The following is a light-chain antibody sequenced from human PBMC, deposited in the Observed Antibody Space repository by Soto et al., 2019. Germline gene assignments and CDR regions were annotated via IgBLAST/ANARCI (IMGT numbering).Light chain of an antibody. CDR1: QSVNRY. J-gene: IGKJ5*01. CDR2: DAS. CDR3: QQRHMWPIT. V-gene: IGKV3-11*01. Sequence: ELVMPQSPATVSVSPGERATLSCWASQSVNRYLVWYQQKPGQAPRLLMYDASKRATGIPARFSGSGSGTDFTLTISSLEPEDSAVYYCQQRHMWPITFGQGTRLEI.